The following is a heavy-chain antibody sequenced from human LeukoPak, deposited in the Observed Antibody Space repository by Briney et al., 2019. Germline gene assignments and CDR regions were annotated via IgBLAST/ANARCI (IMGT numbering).Heavy chain of an antibody. CDR2: ISSSSSYI. J-gene: IGHJ4*02. CDR1: GFTFSSYS. V-gene: IGHV3-21*04. D-gene: IGHD6-13*01. CDR3: AKDHNSAAGPFDY. Sequence: GGSLKLSCAASGFTFSSYSMNWVRQAPGKGLEWVSSISSSSSYIYYADSVKGRFTISRDNSKNTLYLQVNSLRAEDTAVYYCAKDHNSAAGPFDYWGQGTLVTVSS.